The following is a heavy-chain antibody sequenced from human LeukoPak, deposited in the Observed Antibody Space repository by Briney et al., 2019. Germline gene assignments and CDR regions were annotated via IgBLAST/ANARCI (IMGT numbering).Heavy chain of an antibody. Sequence: SETLSLTCAVSGYSISSGYYWGWIRQPPGKGLEWIGSIYHSGSTYSNPSLKSRVTISVDTSKNQFSLKLSSVTAADTAVYYCARASGLGGSSSGAWGAIFDYWGQGTLDTVSA. CDR2: IYHSGST. CDR1: GYSISSGYY. CDR3: ARASGLGGSSSGAWGAIFDY. J-gene: IGHJ4*02. D-gene: IGHD1-26*01. V-gene: IGHV4-38-2*01.